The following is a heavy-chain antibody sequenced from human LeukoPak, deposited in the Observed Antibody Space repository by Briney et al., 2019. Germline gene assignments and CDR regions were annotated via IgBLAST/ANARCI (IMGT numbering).Heavy chain of an antibody. CDR2: LYSGGNT. V-gene: IGHV3-66*01. CDR1: GFTVSSNY. Sequence: GGSLRLSCAASGFTVSSNYMNWVRQAPGKGLEWVSVLYSGGNTYYADSVKGRFTISRNDSKNTVYLQMNSLRAEDTAVYYCARDLGYSGYDDAFDIWGQGTMVTVSS. D-gene: IGHD5-12*01. J-gene: IGHJ3*02. CDR3: ARDLGYSGYDDAFDI.